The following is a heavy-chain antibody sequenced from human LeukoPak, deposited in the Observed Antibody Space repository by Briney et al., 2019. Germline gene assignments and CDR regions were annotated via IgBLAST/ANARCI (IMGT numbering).Heavy chain of an antibody. V-gene: IGHV4-38-2*01. CDR3: ARVWGNYDYVWGSYRYTPFDY. J-gene: IGHJ4*02. CDR1: GYSISSGYY. CDR2: IYHSGST. D-gene: IGHD3-16*02. Sequence: PSETLSLTCAVSGYSISSGYYWGWIRQPPGKGLEWIGSIYHSGSTYYNPSLKSRVIISVDTSKNQFSLKLSSVSAADTAVYYCARVWGNYDYVWGSYRYTPFDYWGQGTLVTVSS.